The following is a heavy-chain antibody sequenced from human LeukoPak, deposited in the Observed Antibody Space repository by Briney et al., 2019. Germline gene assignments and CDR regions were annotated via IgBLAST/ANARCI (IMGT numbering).Heavy chain of an antibody. J-gene: IGHJ1*01. D-gene: IGHD6-6*01. V-gene: IGHV4-61*02. CDR2: IYTSGST. Sequence: PSQTLSLTCTVSRGSISSGSYYWSWIRQPAGKGLEWIGRIYTSGSTNYNPSLKSRVTISVDTSKNQFSLKLSSVTAADTAVYYCASVVAARIEYFQHWGQGTLVTVSS. CDR1: RGSISSGSYY. CDR3: ASVVAARIEYFQH.